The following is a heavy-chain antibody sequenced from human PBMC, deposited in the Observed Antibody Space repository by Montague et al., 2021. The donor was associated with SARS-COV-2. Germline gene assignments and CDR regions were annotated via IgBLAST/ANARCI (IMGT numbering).Heavy chain of an antibody. V-gene: IGHV4-59*01. Sequence: SETLSLTCTVSGGSISSYYWSWIRQPPGKGLEWIGYIYYSGSTNCNPSLKSQVTISVDTSKNQFSLKLSSVTAADTAVYYCARGSGWMGNAFDIWGQGTMVTVSS. J-gene: IGHJ3*02. CDR2: IYYSGST. CDR3: ARGSGWMGNAFDI. D-gene: IGHD6-19*01. CDR1: GGSISSYY.